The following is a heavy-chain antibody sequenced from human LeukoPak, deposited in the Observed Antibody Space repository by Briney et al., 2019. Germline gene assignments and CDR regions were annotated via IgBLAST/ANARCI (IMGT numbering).Heavy chain of an antibody. J-gene: IGHJ5*02. D-gene: IGHD2-2*01. CDR2: IFTIFGIA. V-gene: IGHV1-69*10. CDR3: VGGGGIVVVPAAIVSLRYNWFDP. CDR1: VGTFSRYA. Sequence: ASVKVSCKASVGTFSRYAISWVRQAPGHRLEWMGGIFTIFGIANYAQKFLGGVTLTADKSTRTAYMGLSSLRSEDTAAYYCVGGGGIVVVPAAIVSLRYNWFDPWGQGTLVTVSS.